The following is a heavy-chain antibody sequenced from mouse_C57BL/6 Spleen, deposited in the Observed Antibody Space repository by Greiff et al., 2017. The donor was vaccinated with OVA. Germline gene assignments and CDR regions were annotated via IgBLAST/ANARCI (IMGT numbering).Heavy chain of an antibody. V-gene: IGHV1-76*01. D-gene: IGHD1-1*01. Sequence: VKVVESGAELVRPGASVKLSCKASGYTFTDYYINWVKQRPGQGLEWIARIYPGSGNTYYNEKFKGKATLTAEKSSSTAYMQLSSLTSEDSAVYFCARSDYYGSSYGYFDVWGTGTTVTVSS. CDR1: GYTFTDYY. J-gene: IGHJ1*03. CDR3: ARSDYYGSSYGYFDV. CDR2: IYPGSGNT.